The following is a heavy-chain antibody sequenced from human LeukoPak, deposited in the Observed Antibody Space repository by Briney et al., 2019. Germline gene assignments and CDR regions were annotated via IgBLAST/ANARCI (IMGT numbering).Heavy chain of an antibody. CDR3: ARGVEPLAANTLAY. CDR1: GFTFITNN. V-gene: IGHV3-53*01. D-gene: IGHD1-14*01. Sequence: GGSLRLSCAASGFTFITNNMTWFRQAPGKGLEWVSVLYSDGNTKYADSVQGRFTISRDNSKNTLYLEMNSLSPDDTAVYYCARGVEPLAANTLAYWGQGTLVTVSS. J-gene: IGHJ4*02. CDR2: LYSDGNT.